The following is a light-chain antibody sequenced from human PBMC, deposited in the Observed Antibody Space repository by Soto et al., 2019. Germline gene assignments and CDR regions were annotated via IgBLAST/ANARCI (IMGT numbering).Light chain of an antibody. CDR2: GAS. CDR3: QQYGSSRWT. CDR1: QSVSSSY. V-gene: IGKV3-20*01. Sequence: EIVLTQSPGTLSLSPGERATLSCRASQSVSSSYLAWYQQKPGQAPRLLIYGASSRATGIPDRFSGSGSGTDFTLTISRLEPEDSAVYYRQQYGSSRWTFGQGNKVEIK. J-gene: IGKJ1*01.